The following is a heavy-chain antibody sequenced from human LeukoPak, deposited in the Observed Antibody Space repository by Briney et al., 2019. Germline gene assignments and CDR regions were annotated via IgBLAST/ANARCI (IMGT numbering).Heavy chain of an antibody. CDR2: IIPIFGTA. CDR3: AKDDRWLQFCC. CDR1: RGTFSNYA. Sequence: SVKVSCKASRGTFSNYAISWVRQAPGQGLEWMGGIIPIFGTANYAQKLQGRVTITADESTSTVYMELSSLRAEDTAVYYCAKDDRWLQFCCWGQGTLVTVSA. D-gene: IGHD5-24*01. J-gene: IGHJ4*02. V-gene: IGHV1-69*01.